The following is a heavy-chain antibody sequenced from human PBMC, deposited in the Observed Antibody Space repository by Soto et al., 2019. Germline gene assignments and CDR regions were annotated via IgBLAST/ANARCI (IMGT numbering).Heavy chain of an antibody. CDR3: ARGGHVVVVTAALDY. J-gene: IGHJ4*02. CDR1: GDTFSDYY. CDR2: VNPSGGHT. Sequence: QVQLMQSGAEVKKPGASVKVSCKASGDTFSDYYIHWVRQAPGQGLEWMGTVNPSGGHTTYSQHFLGRVTMTTDTSTSPLHMELTSLTSEDTAVYYCARGGHVVVVTAALDYWGQGTLVTVSS. D-gene: IGHD2-21*02. V-gene: IGHV1-46*01.